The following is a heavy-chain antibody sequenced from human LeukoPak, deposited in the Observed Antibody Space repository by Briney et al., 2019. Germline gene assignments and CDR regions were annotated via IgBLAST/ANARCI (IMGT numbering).Heavy chain of an antibody. CDR3: ARVWVRGVIDY. CDR1: GFTFDEYT. Sequence: GGSLRLSCAASGFTFDEYTMHWVRQVPGKGLEWVSLISWDGDSTYYADSVKGRFTISRDNAKNSLYLQMNSLRAEDTALYHCARVWVRGVIDYWGQGTLVTVSS. CDR2: ISWDGDST. D-gene: IGHD3-10*01. V-gene: IGHV3-43*01. J-gene: IGHJ4*02.